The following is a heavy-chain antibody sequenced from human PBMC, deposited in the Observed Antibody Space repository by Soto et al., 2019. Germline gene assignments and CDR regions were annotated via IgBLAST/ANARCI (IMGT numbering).Heavy chain of an antibody. CDR1: GGSISSYY. CDR3: ARQETYYDYIWGSYKNNDAFDI. D-gene: IGHD3-16*01. V-gene: IGHV4-59*08. J-gene: IGHJ3*02. CDR2: IYYSGST. Sequence: SETLSLTCTVSGGSISSYYWSWIRQPPGKGLEWIGYIYYSGSTNYNPSLKSRVTISVDTSKNQFSLKLSSVTAADTAVYYCARQETYYDYIWGSYKNNDAFDIWGQGTMVTVSS.